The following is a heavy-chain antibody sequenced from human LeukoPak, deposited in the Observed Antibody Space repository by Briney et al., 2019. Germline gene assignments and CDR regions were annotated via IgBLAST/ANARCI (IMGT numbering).Heavy chain of an antibody. D-gene: IGHD3-10*01. CDR1: GGTFSSDA. CDR2: FDPEDGET. J-gene: IGHJ4*02. V-gene: IGHV1-24*01. CDR3: ATFGLVREY. Sequence: ASVKVSCTASGGTFSSDALSWVRQAPGKGLEWMGGFDPEDGETIYAQKFQGRVTMTEDTSTDTAYMELSSLRSEDTAVYYCATFGLVREYWGQGTLVTVSS.